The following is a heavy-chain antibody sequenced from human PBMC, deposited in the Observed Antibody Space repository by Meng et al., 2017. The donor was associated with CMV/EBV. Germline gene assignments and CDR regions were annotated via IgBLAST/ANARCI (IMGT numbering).Heavy chain of an antibody. V-gene: IGHV3-30-3*01. Sequence: GGSLRLSCAASGFTVSSNYMSWVRQAPGKGLEWVAVISYDGSNKYYADSVKGRFTISRDNSKNTLYLQMNSLRAEDTAVYYCARERLLRWGGAFDIWGQGTMVTVSS. CDR2: ISYDGSNK. D-gene: IGHD2-21*01. CDR3: ARERLLRWGGAFDI. J-gene: IGHJ3*02. CDR1: GFTVSSNY.